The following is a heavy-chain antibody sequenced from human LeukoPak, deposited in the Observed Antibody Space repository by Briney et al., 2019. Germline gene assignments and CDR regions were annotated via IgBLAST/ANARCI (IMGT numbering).Heavy chain of an antibody. CDR1: GASISTSSYY. Sequence: SETLSLTCTVSGASISTSSYYWSWIRQSPGKGLEWIGYIFYTGSTNYNPSLKSRVTISVDTSKNHVTLGLTSVTAADTAVYYCAKGGWSLGYWGQGTLVTVSS. CDR2: IFYTGST. V-gene: IGHV4-61*01. CDR3: AKGGWSLGY. D-gene: IGHD3-3*01. J-gene: IGHJ4*02.